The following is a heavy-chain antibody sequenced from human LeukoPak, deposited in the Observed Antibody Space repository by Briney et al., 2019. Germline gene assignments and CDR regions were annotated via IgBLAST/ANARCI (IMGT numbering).Heavy chain of an antibody. Sequence: PSETLSLTCTVSGGSISSYYWSWIRQPAGKGLEWIGRIYTSGSTNYNPSLKSRVTMSVDTSKNQFSLKLSSVTAADTAVYYCAREVYDILTGDPTSIDYWGQGTLVTVSS. J-gene: IGHJ4*02. CDR1: GGSISSYY. CDR3: AREVYDILTGDPTSIDY. D-gene: IGHD3-9*01. CDR2: IYTSGST. V-gene: IGHV4-4*07.